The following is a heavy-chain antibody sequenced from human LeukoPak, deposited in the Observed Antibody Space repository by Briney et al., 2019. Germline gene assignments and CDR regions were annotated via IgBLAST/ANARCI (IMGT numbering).Heavy chain of an antibody. V-gene: IGHV3-23*01. CDR2: ISGSGGST. D-gene: IGHD3-10*01. J-gene: IGHJ5*02. CDR1: GFTFSSYA. CDR3: AKAWITMVRGVSEGFDP. Sequence: GGSLRLSCAASGFTFSSYAMSWVRQAPGKGLEWVSAISGSGGSTCYADSVKGRFTISRDNSKNTLYLQMNSLRAEDTAVYYCAKAWITMVRGVSEGFDPWGQGTLVTVSS.